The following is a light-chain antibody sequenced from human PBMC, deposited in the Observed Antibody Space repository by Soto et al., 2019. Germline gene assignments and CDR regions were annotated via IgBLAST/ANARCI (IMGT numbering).Light chain of an antibody. Sequence: ERARTQSTGTLSVAPGERVTLSCRASRSISTYLAWYQQKPGQAPRLLIYEALNRATGIPARFSGSGSGTDFTLTISSLEPEDFAVYYCQQRSNWPGTFGQGTKVDIK. V-gene: IGKV3-11*01. CDR3: QQRSNWPGT. CDR1: RSISTY. CDR2: EAL. J-gene: IGKJ1*01.